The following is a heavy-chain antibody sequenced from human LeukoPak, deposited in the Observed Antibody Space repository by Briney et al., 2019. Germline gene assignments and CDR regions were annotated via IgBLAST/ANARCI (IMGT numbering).Heavy chain of an antibody. J-gene: IGHJ4*02. D-gene: IGHD6-19*01. CDR2: IKQDGSEK. CDR1: GFTASSYW. Sequence: EVSLRLSCVASGFTASSYWMSWVRQAPGKGLEWVANIKQDGSEKYYADSVKGRFTISRDNAKNSLYLQMNSLRAEDTAVYYCARALGYSSGCGDYWGQGTLVTVFS. CDR3: ARALGYSSGCGDY. V-gene: IGHV3-7*01.